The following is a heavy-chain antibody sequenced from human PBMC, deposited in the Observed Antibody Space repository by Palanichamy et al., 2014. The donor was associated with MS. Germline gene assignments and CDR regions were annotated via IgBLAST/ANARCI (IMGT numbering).Heavy chain of an antibody. D-gene: IGHD3-9*01. CDR3: ARGRIHYDILTGDYTPYNMDV. CDR1: GDTFSTYA. Sequence: QVQLVQSGAEVKKPGSSVKVSCKASGDTFSTYAISWVRQAPGQGLEWMGDIIPIFGTPNYAQKFQGRVTLTADESTSTVNMELSSLRSADTAMYCCARGRIHYDILTGDYTPYNMDVWGQGTTVTVSS. CDR2: IIPIFGTP. J-gene: IGHJ6*02. V-gene: IGHV1-69*01.